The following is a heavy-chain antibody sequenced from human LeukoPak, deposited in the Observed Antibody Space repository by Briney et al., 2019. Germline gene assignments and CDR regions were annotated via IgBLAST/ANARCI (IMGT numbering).Heavy chain of an antibody. D-gene: IGHD3-9*01. CDR1: GFTFSDYY. Sequence: GGSLRLSCAASGFTFSDYYMSWIRQAPGKGLEWVSYISSSSSYTNYADSVKGRFTISRDNAKTSLYLQMNSMRTEDTAVYYCASSSYDVLTGYYQGGDAFDIWGQGTMVTVSS. J-gene: IGHJ3*02. V-gene: IGHV3-11*06. CDR3: ASSSYDVLTGYYQGGDAFDI. CDR2: ISSSSSYT.